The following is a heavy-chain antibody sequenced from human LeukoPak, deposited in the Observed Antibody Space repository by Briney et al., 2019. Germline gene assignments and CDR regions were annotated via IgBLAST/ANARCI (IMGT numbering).Heavy chain of an antibody. D-gene: IGHD2-8*02. Sequence: ASVKVSCKAAGYTFTSYDINWVRQATGQGLEWMGWMNPNSGNTGYSQKFQGRVTMTRCTSITTAYMELSSLRSDDTAVYYCARAGGTGPGNRHFQHWGQGTLVTVSS. CDR2: MNPNSGNT. V-gene: IGHV1-8*01. CDR1: GYTFTSYD. CDR3: ARAGGTGPGNRHFQH. J-gene: IGHJ1*01.